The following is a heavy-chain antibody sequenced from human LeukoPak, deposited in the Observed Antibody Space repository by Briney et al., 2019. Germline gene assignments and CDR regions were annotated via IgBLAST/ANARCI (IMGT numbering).Heavy chain of an antibody. Sequence: ASVKVSCKASGYTFTSYYMHWVRQAPGQGLEWMGIINPSGGSTSYAQKFQGRVTMTRDTSTSTVYMELSSLRSEDTAVYYCARTEAYYGSSPPRDYWGQGTLVTVSS. V-gene: IGHV1-46*01. CDR1: GYTFTSYY. D-gene: IGHD3-22*01. CDR3: ARTEAYYGSSPPRDY. J-gene: IGHJ4*02. CDR2: INPSGGST.